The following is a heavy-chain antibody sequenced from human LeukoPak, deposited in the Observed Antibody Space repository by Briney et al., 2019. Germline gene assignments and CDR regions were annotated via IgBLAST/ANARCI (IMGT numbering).Heavy chain of an antibody. J-gene: IGHJ3*02. V-gene: IGHV4-39*07. D-gene: IGHD2-2*01. CDR1: GGSISSSSYY. CDR2: IYYSGST. CDR3: AKLEGIPAAGAYAFDI. Sequence: SETLCLTRTVSGGSISSSSYYWGWIRQPPGRGLEWIGSIYYSGSTYYNPSLKSRVTISVDTSKNQFSLKLSSVTAADTAVYYCAKLEGIPAAGAYAFDIWGQGTMVTVSS.